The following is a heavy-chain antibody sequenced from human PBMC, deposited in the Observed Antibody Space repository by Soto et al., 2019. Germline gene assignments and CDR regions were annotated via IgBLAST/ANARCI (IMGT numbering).Heavy chain of an antibody. CDR3: ARADYGDYYFDY. CDR1: SGSISSSNW. CDR2: IYHSGST. Sequence: SETLSLTCAVSSGSISSSNWWSWVRQPPGKGLEWIGEIYHSGSTNYTPSLKSRVTISVDKSKNQFSLKLSSVTAADTAVYYCARADYGDYYFDYWGQGTLVTVSS. D-gene: IGHD4-17*01. V-gene: IGHV4-4*02. J-gene: IGHJ4*02.